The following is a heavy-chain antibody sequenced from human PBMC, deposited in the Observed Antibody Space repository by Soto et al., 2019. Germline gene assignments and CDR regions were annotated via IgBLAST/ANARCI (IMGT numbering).Heavy chain of an antibody. CDR1: GFTFSSYA. J-gene: IGHJ4*02. CDR2: ITGSGDST. Sequence: EVQLLESGGGLVQPGGSLRLSCAASGFTFSSYAMSWVRQDPGKGLEWVSAITGSGDSTYYADSVKGRFTVSRDNSKNTLYLQMNSLRAEDTAVYYCAKVFVFTIREGFDYWGLGTLVTVSS. CDR3: AKVFVFTIREGFDY. D-gene: IGHD3-3*01. V-gene: IGHV3-23*01.